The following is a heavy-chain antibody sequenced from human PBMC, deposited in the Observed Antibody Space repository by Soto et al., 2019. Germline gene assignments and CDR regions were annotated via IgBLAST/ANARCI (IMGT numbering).Heavy chain of an antibody. CDR1: GYTFTSYG. J-gene: IGHJ4*02. Sequence: GASVKVSCKASGYTFTSYGISWARQAPGQGLEWMGWISAYNGNTNYAQKLQGRVTMTTDTSTSTAYMELRSLRSDDTAVYCCARLEDSSGYGDFGYWGQGTLVTVSS. D-gene: IGHD3-22*01. V-gene: IGHV1-18*04. CDR2: ISAYNGNT. CDR3: ARLEDSSGYGDFGY.